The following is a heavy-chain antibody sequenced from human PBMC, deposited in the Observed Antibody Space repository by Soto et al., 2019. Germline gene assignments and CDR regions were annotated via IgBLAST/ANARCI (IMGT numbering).Heavy chain of an antibody. CDR1: GLTFSSYG. CDR3: AKDVDTAIDY. J-gene: IGHJ4*02. CDR2: ISYDGSNK. D-gene: IGHD5-18*01. Sequence: PGGSLRLSCAASGLTFSSYGMHWVRQAPGKGLEWVAVISYDGSNKYYADSVKGRFTISRDNSKNTLYLQMNSLRAEDTAVYYCAKDVDTAIDYRGQGTLVTVSS. V-gene: IGHV3-30*18.